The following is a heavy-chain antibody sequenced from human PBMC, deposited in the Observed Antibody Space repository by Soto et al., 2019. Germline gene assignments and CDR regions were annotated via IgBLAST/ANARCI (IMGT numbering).Heavy chain of an antibody. J-gene: IGHJ4*02. CDR2: ISYDGSNK. Sequence: GGSLRLSCAASGFTFSSYAMHWVRQAPGKGLEWVAVISYDGSNKYYADYVKGRFTISRDNSKNTLYLQMNSLRAEDTAVYYCARFRGIAVAGTADYWGQGTLVTVSS. D-gene: IGHD6-19*01. V-gene: IGHV3-30-3*01. CDR3: ARFRGIAVAGTADY. CDR1: GFTFSSYA.